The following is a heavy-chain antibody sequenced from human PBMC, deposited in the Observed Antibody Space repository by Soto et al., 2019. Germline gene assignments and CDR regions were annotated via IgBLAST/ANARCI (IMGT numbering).Heavy chain of an antibody. Sequence: GGSLRLSCAASGFTFSSYAMSWVRQAPGKGLEWVSAISGSGGSTYYADSVKGRFTISRDNSKNTLYLQMNSLRAEDTAVYYCAILNYDDSSGFPTAGYWGQGTLVTVSS. CDR2: ISGSGGST. CDR1: GFTFSSYA. D-gene: IGHD3-22*01. J-gene: IGHJ4*02. CDR3: AILNYDDSSGFPTAGY. V-gene: IGHV3-23*01.